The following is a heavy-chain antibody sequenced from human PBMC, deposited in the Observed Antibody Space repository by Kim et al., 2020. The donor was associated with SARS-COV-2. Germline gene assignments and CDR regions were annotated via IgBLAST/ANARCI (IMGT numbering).Heavy chain of an antibody. V-gene: IGHV5-10-1*01. CDR1: GYSFTSYW. D-gene: IGHD6-13*01. J-gene: IGHJ6*02. Sequence: GESLKISCKGSGYSFTSYWISWVRQMPGKGLEWMGRIDPSDSYTNYSPSFQGHVTISADKSISTAYLQWSSLKASDTAMYYCARLVGLKQQLVSYYYYGMDVWGQGTTVTVSS. CDR2: IDPSDSYT. CDR3: ARLVGLKQQLVSYYYYGMDV.